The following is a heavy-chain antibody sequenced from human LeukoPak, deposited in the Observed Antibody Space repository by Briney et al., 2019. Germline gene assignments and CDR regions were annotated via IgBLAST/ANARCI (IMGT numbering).Heavy chain of an antibody. CDR1: GGSISSYY. CDR2: IYYSGST. CDR3: ARAPSRQLPYQLDP. D-gene: IGHD2-2*01. Sequence: SETLSLTCTVSGGSISSYYWSWIRQPPGKGLEWIGYIYYSGSTNYNPSLKSRVTISVDTSKNQFSLKLSSVTAADTAVYYCARAPSRQLPYQLDPWGQGTLVTVSS. V-gene: IGHV4-59*01. J-gene: IGHJ5*02.